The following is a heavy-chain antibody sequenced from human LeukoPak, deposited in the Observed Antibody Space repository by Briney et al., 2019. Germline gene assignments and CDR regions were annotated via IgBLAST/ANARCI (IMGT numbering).Heavy chain of an antibody. CDR1: GGSISSYY. Sequence: PSETLSLTCTVSGGSISSYYWSWIRQPAGKGLEWIGRIYTSGSTNYNPSLKSRVTISVDTSKNQFSLKLSSVTAADTAVYYCARGPLIAAAGTGGWFDPWGQGTLVTVSS. D-gene: IGHD6-13*01. CDR3: ARGPLIAAAGTGGWFDP. CDR2: IYTSGST. V-gene: IGHV4-4*07. J-gene: IGHJ5*02.